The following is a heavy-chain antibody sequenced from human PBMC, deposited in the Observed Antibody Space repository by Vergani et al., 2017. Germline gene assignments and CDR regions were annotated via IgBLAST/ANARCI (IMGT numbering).Heavy chain of an antibody. CDR3: AGGGYYFEDAFDI. V-gene: IGHV3-7*03. CDR2: IKHDGSEK. Sequence: EVQLVESGGGLVQPGGSLRLSCAASGFPFSSSWMSWVRQAPGKGLEWVANIKHDGSEKSYVDSVKGRFTISRDNAKNSLSLQMNSLRAEDTAVYYCAGGGYYFEDAFDIWGQGTMVTVSS. D-gene: IGHD3-22*01. CDR1: GFPFSSSW. J-gene: IGHJ3*02.